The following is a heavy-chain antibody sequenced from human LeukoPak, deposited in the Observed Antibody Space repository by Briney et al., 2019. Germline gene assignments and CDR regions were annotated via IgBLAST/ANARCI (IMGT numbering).Heavy chain of an antibody. CDR2: INHSGST. D-gene: IGHD1-26*01. V-gene: IGHV4-34*01. J-gene: IGHJ2*01. CDR3: ARSWEDTPFDL. Sequence: GSLRLSCAASGFTFSNAWMSWIRQPPGKGLEWIGEINHSGSTNYNPSLKSRVTISVDTSKNQFSLKLSSVTAADTAVYYCARSWEDTPFDLWGRGTLVTVSS. CDR1: GFTFSNAW.